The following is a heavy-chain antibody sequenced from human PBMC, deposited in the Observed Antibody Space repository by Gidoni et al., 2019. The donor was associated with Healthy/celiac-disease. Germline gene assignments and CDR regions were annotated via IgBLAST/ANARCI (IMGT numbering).Heavy chain of an antibody. V-gene: IGHV4-59*01. Sequence: QVQLQESGPGLVKPSETLSLTCTVSGGSISSYYWSWIRQPPGKGLEWIGYIYYSGSTNYNPSLKSRVTISVDTSKNQFSLKLSSVTAADTAVYYCANFDTAMGDAFDIWGQGTMVTVSS. CDR2: IYYSGST. D-gene: IGHD5-18*01. CDR1: GGSISSYY. J-gene: IGHJ3*02. CDR3: ANFDTAMGDAFDI.